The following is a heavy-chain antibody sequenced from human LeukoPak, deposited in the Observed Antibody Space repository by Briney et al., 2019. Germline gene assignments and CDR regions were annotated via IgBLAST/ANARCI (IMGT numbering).Heavy chain of an antibody. CDR1: GGSISSDRYY. Sequence: SETLPLTCPVTGGSISSDRYYWRWLRQPAGKGLEWSGRFYTSGNTNYSPSLKSRVNISVDTYKNQFSLKLSSVTAADRAMYYCARDGGSSWFDYWGQGTLVTVSS. CDR3: ARDGGSSWFDY. D-gene: IGHD6-13*01. CDR2: FYTSGNT. V-gene: IGHV4-61*02. J-gene: IGHJ4*02.